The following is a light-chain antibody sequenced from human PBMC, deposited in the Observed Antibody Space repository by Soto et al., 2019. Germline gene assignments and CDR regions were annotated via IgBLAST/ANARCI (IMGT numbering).Light chain of an antibody. CDR3: QQTYTTPRT. J-gene: IGKJ1*01. V-gene: IGKV3-20*01. CDR1: QSVSSSY. Sequence: EIVLTQSPGTLSLSPGERATLSCRASQSVSSSYLAWYQQKPGQAPRLLIYGASSRATGIPDRFSGSGSGTDFTLTITSLQPEDFAIYYCQQTYTTPRTFGQGTKVDIK. CDR2: GAS.